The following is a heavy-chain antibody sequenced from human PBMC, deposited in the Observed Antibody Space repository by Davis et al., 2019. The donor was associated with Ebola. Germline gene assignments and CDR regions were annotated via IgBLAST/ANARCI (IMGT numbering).Heavy chain of an antibody. D-gene: IGHD2-21*01. CDR2: MHHSGSA. CDR1: GVSITSYF. J-gene: IGHJ3*02. V-gene: IGHV4-59*12. Sequence: PSETLSLTCSVSGVSITSYFWSWIRQPPGKGLEWVGFMHHSGSANSNPSLKSRVTLSIDTSKSQVSLKLTSVTAADTAVYYCARDTRPCGGDCYDDTFDMWGQGTMVIVSS. CDR3: ARDTRPCGGDCYDDTFDM.